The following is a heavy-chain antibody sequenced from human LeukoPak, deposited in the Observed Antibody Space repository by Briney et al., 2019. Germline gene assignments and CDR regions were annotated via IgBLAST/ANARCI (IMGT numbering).Heavy chain of an antibody. CDR1: GYSFTSYW. V-gene: IGHV5-51*01. D-gene: IGHD2-2*01. CDR3: ARSPPSSYCSSTSCYPRHFDY. J-gene: IGHJ4*02. CDR2: IYPGDSDT. Sequence: GESLQISCRGSGYSFTSYWIAWVRQMPGKGLEWMGIIYPGDSDTRYSPSFQGQVTISADKSISTAYLQWSSLKASDTAMYYCARSPPSSYCSSTSCYPRHFDYWGQGTLVTVSS.